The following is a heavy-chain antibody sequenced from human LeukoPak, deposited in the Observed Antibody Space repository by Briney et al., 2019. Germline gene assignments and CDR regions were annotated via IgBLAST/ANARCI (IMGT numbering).Heavy chain of an antibody. CDR2: IYYSGST. D-gene: IGHD2-2*01. J-gene: IGHJ5*02. CDR1: GGSISSSSYY. CDR3: ARDLRIPTRYCSSTNCWVNWFDP. Sequence: PSETLSLTCTVSGGSISSSSYYWGWIRQPPGKGLEWIGSIYYSGSTNYNPSLKSRVTISVDTSKNQFSLKLSSVTAADTAVYYCARDLRIPTRYCSSTNCWVNWFDPWGQGALVTVSS. V-gene: IGHV4-39*07.